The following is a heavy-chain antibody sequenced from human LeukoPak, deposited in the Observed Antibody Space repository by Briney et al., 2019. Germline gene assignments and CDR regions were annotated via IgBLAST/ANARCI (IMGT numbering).Heavy chain of an antibody. CDR3: AKVGAARHDFDY. D-gene: IGHD6-6*01. CDR1: GFTFSSYA. J-gene: IGHJ4*02. CDR2: ISGSGGNT. Sequence: PGGSLRLSCAASGFTFSSYAMSWVRQAPGKGLEWVSAISGSGGNTYYADSVKGRFTISRDNSKNTLYLQMNSLRAEDTAVYYCAKVGAARHDFDYWGQGTLVTVSS. V-gene: IGHV3-23*01.